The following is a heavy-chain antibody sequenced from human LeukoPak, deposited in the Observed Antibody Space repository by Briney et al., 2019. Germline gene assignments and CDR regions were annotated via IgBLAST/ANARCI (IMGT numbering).Heavy chain of an antibody. J-gene: IGHJ2*01. V-gene: IGHV3-7*03. CDR2: IKQDGSEK. CDR1: GFTFSSYW. D-gene: IGHD5-24*01. CDR3: ARALKEVATVKVLYSYWYFDL. Sequence: GGSLRLSCAASGFTFSSYWMSWVRQAPGKGLEWVANIKQDGSEKYYVDSVKGRFTISRDNAKNSLYLQMNSLRAEDTAVYYCARALKEVATVKVLYSYWYFDLWGRGTLVTVSS.